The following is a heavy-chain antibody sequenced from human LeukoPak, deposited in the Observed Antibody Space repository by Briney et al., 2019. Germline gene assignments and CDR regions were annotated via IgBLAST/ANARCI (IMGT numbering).Heavy chain of an antibody. CDR2: INTDGFST. J-gene: IGHJ4*02. CDR3: ARSRTYGDYGRGLDY. CDR1: GFISSSYW. V-gene: IGHV3-74*01. Sequence: GGTLRLSCAASGFISSSYWMHWVRQPPGKGLVYIACINTDGFSTSYAASVKGRFTISRDNAKNTLYLQMNSLRAEDTAVYYCARSRTYGDYGRGLDYWGQGTLVTVSS. D-gene: IGHD4-17*01.